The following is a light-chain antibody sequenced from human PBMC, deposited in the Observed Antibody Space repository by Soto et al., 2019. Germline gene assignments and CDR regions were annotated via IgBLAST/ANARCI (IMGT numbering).Light chain of an antibody. CDR1: QSISSW. Sequence: DIQMTQSPSSVSASVGDRVTITWRASQSISSWLAWYQQKPGKAPKLLIYDASDLQSGVPSRFSGSGSGTEFTLTISSLRPDDFATYYCQQYNTYPWTFGQGTKVDI. CDR2: DAS. V-gene: IGKV1-5*01. J-gene: IGKJ1*01. CDR3: QQYNTYPWT.